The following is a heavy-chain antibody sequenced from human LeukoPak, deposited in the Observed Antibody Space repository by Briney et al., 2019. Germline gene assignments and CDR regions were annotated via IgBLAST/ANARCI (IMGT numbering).Heavy chain of an antibody. CDR2: IGSSSSPI. CDR3: ARVGSSRGYFDY. Sequence: GGSLRLSCAASGFIFSRYNMNWVRQAPGKGLEWVSYIGSSSSPIYYADSVKGRFTISRDNAKNSLYLQMNSLRAEDTAVYYCARVGSSRGYFDYWGQGTLVTVSS. CDR1: GFIFSRYN. D-gene: IGHD6-6*01. J-gene: IGHJ4*02. V-gene: IGHV3-48*01.